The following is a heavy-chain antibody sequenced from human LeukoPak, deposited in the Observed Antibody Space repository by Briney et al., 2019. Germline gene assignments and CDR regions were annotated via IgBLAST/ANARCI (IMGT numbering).Heavy chain of an antibody. CDR3: ARDAGVDTAMVAMDV. Sequence: SETLSLTCTVSGGSISSGDYYWSWIRQPPGKGLEWIGYIYYSGSTYYNPFLKSRVTISVDTSKNQFSLKLSSVTAADTAVYYCARDAGVDTAMVAMDVWGKGTTVTVSS. J-gene: IGHJ6*03. V-gene: IGHV4-30-4*08. CDR2: IYYSGST. CDR1: GGSISSGDYY. D-gene: IGHD5-18*01.